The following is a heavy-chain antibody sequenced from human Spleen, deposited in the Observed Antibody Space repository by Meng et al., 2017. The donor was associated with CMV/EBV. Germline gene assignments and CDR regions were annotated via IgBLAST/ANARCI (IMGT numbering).Heavy chain of an antibody. D-gene: IGHD6-13*01. J-gene: IGHJ6*02. CDR3: ARDRPGIAAAGHFYYGMDV. CDR2: IYHSGST. CDR1: GGSISSSNW. V-gene: IGHV4-4*02. Sequence: SETLSLTCAVSGGSISSSNWWSWVRQPPGKGLEWIGEIYHSGSTNYNPSLKSRVTISVDKSKNQFSLKLSSVTAADTAIYFCARDRPGIAAAGHFYYGMDVWGQGTTVTVSS.